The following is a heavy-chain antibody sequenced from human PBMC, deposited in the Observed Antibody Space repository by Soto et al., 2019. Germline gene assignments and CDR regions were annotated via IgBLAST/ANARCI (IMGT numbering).Heavy chain of an antibody. J-gene: IGHJ4*02. CDR2: IIPIFGTA. CDR1: GCTFSSYA. Sequence: SVKVSCKASGCTFSSYAISWVRQAPGQGLEWMGGIIPIFGTANYAQKFQGRVTITADKSTSTAYMELSSLRSEDTAVYYCAMGPGGYDWVFDYWGQGTLVTVSS. CDR3: AMGPGGYDWVFDY. V-gene: IGHV1-69*06. D-gene: IGHD5-12*01.